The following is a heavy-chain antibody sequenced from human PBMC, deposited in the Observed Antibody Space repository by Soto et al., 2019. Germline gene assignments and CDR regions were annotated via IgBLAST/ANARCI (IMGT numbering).Heavy chain of an antibody. J-gene: IGHJ6*02. CDR2: IYHSGST. CDR1: GGSISSSNW. V-gene: IGHV4-4*02. Sequence: PSETLSLTCAVSGGSISSSNWWSWVRQPPGKGLEWIGEIYHSGSTNYNPSLKSRVTISVDKSKNQFSLKLSSVTAADTAVYYCARSVLHGDPAEDYYYYGMDVWGQGTTVTVSS. CDR3: ARSVLHGDPAEDYYYYGMDV. D-gene: IGHD4-17*01.